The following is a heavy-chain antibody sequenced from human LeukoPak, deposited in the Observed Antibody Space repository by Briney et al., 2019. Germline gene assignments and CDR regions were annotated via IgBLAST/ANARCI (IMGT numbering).Heavy chain of an antibody. J-gene: IGHJ3*02. CDR1: GFTFSSYS. Sequence: GGSLRLSCAASGFTFSSYSMNWVRQAPGKGLEWVSYISSSSSTIYYADSVKGRFTISRDNAKNSLYLQMNSLRAEDTAVYYCARGLRTRYYYDGSGYTDPHAFDIWGQGTMVTVSS. CDR3: ARGLRTRYYYDGSGYTDPHAFDI. D-gene: IGHD3-22*01. V-gene: IGHV3-48*01. CDR2: ISSSSSTI.